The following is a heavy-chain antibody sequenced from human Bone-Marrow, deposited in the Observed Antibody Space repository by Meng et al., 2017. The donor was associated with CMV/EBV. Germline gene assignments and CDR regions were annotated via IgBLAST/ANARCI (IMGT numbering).Heavy chain of an antibody. V-gene: IGHV3-66*02. CDR1: VFTFSSYA. Sequence: GGSLRLSCAASVFTFSSYAMSWVRQAPGKGLEWVSVIYSGGSTYYADSVKGRFTISRDNSKNTLYLQMNSLRAEDTAVYYCARVAWELLCDYWGQGTLVTVYS. D-gene: IGHD1-26*01. J-gene: IGHJ4*02. CDR3: ARVAWELLCDY. CDR2: IYSGGST.